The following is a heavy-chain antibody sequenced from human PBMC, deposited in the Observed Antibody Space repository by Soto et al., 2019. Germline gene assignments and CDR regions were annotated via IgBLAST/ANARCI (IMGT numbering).Heavy chain of an antibody. V-gene: IGHV4-30-4*01. CDR3: ARDLAVAGTNYYYGMDV. J-gene: IGHJ6*02. D-gene: IGHD6-19*01. CDR1: GASIYNGGYF. Sequence: SETLSLTCSVSGASIYNGGYFWSWIRQSPGKGLEWIGHIHNSGSPYNNPSLKSRVTISADTSMNQFSLKLSSVTAADTAVYYCARDLAVAGTNYYYGMDVWGQGTTVTVSS. CDR2: IHNSGSP.